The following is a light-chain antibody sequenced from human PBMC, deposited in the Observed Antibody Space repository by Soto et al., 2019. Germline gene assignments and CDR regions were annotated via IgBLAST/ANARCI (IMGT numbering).Light chain of an antibody. CDR2: DAS. J-gene: IGKJ1*01. Sequence: DIPMTQFPSTLSASVGDRVTITCRASQSISSWLAWYQQKPGKAPKLLMFDASNLASGVPSRFSGRGSGTEFTLTISSLRPDDVATYYCQQYNYFSTFGQGTKVEIK. V-gene: IGKV1-5*01. CDR1: QSISSW. CDR3: QQYNYFST.